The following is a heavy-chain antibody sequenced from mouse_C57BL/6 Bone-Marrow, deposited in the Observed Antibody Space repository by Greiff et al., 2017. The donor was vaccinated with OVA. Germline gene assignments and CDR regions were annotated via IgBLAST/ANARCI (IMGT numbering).Heavy chain of an antibody. CDR1: GFTFSSYA. Sequence: EVQLQESGGGLVKPGGSLKLSCAASGFTFSSYAMSWVRQTPEKRLEWVATISDEGSYTYYPANVKGRFTISRDNAKNNLYLQMSHLKSEDTAMYYRAREGRPQLDYWGKGTLVTVSA. J-gene: IGHJ3*01. D-gene: IGHD3-3*01. V-gene: IGHV5-4*01. CDR3: AREGRPQLDY. CDR2: ISDEGSYT.